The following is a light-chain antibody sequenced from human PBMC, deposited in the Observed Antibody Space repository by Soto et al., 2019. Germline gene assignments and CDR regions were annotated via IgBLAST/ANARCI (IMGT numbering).Light chain of an antibody. CDR2: DTS. Sequence: IVITLSTANLXLXAGEXVKLXXXXIQSVSIHLAWYQQKGGQAPRLLIYDTSNRATGITARFSGSGSGTDFTLTISSLETEYSAVYYCKQRGNWHPGFTFAPRSKVDI. CDR1: QSVSIH. J-gene: IGKJ3*01. CDR3: KQRGNWHPGFT. V-gene: IGKV3-11*01.